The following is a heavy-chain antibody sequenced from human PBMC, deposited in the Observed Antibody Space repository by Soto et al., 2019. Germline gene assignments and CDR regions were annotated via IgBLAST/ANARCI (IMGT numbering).Heavy chain of an antibody. CDR3: ARGYYDILTGYPF. V-gene: IGHV4-34*01. Sequence: ETLSLTCSVYGVSFSGYYWSWIRQPPGKGLEWIGEINHSGSTNYNPSLKSRVTISVDTSKNQFSLKLSSVTAADTAVYYCARGYYDILTGYPFWGQGTLVTVYS. J-gene: IGHJ4*02. CDR2: INHSGST. D-gene: IGHD3-9*01. CDR1: GVSFSGYY.